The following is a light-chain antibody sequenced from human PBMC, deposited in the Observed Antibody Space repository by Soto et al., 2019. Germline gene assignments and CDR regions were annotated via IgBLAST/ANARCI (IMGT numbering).Light chain of an antibody. Sequence: QSALTQPASVSGSPGQSITISCTGSSSDVGGFNYVSWYQQHPGNAPKLLIYEVSNRPSGVSGRFSASKSGNTASLTISGLQAEDEADYYCCSYKRSATLVFAGETKLTVL. J-gene: IGLJ2*01. CDR2: EVS. CDR1: SSDVGGFNY. V-gene: IGLV2-14*03. CDR3: CSYKRSATLV.